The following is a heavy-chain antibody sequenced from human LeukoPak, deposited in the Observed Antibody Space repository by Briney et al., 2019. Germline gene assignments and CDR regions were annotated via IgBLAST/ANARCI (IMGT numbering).Heavy chain of an antibody. D-gene: IGHD2-21*02. V-gene: IGHV3-23*01. CDR1: GFTFSSYA. Sequence: PGGSLRLSCAASGFTFSSYAMSWVRQAPGKGLEWVSAISGSGGSTYYADSVKGRFTISRGNSKNTLYLQMNSLRAEDTAVYYCAKVTAEHIVVVTAIPFATGFDYWGQGTLVTVSS. J-gene: IGHJ4*02. CDR3: AKVTAEHIVVVTAIPFATGFDY. CDR2: ISGSGGST.